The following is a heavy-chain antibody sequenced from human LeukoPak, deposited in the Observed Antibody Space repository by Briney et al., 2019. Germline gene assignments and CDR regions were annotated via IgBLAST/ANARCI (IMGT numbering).Heavy chain of an antibody. V-gene: IGHV3-23*01. J-gene: IGHJ4*02. CDR1: GFTFSSYA. Sequence: SGGSLRLSCAASGFTFSSYAMSWVRQAPGKGLEWVSAISGSGGSTYYADSVKGRFTISRDNAKNSLYLQMNSLRAEDTAVYYCARTGYYYDSSGYYRHFDYWGQGTLVTVSS. D-gene: IGHD3-22*01. CDR2: ISGSGGST. CDR3: ARTGYYYDSSGYYRHFDY.